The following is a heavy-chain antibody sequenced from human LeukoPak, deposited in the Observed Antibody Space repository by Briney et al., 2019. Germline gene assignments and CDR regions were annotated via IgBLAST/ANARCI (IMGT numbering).Heavy chain of an antibody. J-gene: IGHJ4*02. V-gene: IGHV4-4*02. Sequence: SETLSLTCTVPGGSISSSNWWSWVRQPPGKGREWIGEIYHSGSTNYNPSLKSRVTISVDKSKNQFSLKVRYVTAADTAVYYCAREMFRGVIGYWVQGTLVTVSS. CDR3: AREMFRGVIGY. CDR1: GGSISSSNW. CDR2: IYHSGST. D-gene: IGHD3-10*01.